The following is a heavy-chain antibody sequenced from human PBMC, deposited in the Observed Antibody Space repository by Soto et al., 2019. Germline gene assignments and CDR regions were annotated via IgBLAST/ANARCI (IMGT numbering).Heavy chain of an antibody. CDR2: IIPMLAAP. V-gene: IGHV1-69*01. Sequence: QGQLVQSGAEVKKPGSSVKVSCKASGGSCRTYAINWVRQAPGQGLEWMGGIIPMLAAPTYAQKFQGRLTITADESTTTVYMELCSLTSEVTAVYYCARVGPPSPSEIWFFDFWGRGTLVTVSS. CDR1: GGSCRTYA. J-gene: IGHJ2*01. CDR3: ARVGPPSPSEIWFFDF.